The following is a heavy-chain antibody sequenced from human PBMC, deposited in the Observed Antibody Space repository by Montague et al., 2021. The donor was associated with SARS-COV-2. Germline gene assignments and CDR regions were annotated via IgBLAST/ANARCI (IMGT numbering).Heavy chain of an antibody. CDR2: IEQSGST. CDR1: GGSFGDDH. V-gene: IGHV4-34*01. D-gene: IGHD3-22*01. CDR3: ARGHLSVSMIVVVFTSASYYFDC. Sequence: SETLSLTCGVYGGSFGDDHWSWIRQPPGKGLEWIGDIEQSGSTXXXPSXXXRVTISVDTSRNQFSLKLTSVTAADTAVYFCARGHLSVSMIVVVFTSASYYFDCWGQGALVTVSS. J-gene: IGHJ4*02.